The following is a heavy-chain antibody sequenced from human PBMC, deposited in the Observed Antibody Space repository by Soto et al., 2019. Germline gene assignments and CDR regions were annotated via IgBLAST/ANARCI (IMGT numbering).Heavy chain of an antibody. D-gene: IGHD6-19*01. J-gene: IGHJ2*01. V-gene: IGHV5-51*01. CDR3: ARHLGVTVAGTRWYFDL. CDR2: IYPGDSET. CDR1: GYKFTTYW. Sequence: EVQLVQSGPEVRKPGESLRISCETSGYKFTTYWIGWVRQMPGKGLEWMGIIYPGDSETRYNPSFQGQVTISADKSNXXXXLQWSSLKASDTAIYYCARHLGVTVAGTRWYFDLWGRGTLVTVSS.